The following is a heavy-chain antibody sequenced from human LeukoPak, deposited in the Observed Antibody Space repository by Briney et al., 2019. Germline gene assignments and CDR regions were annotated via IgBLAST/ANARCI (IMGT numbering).Heavy chain of an antibody. D-gene: IGHD6-13*01. Sequence: SGGSLRLSCAASGFIVSNSYMNWVRQTPGKGLECGSVMHSGGSTYYSDSVKARFTISRDNAKNTLYLQMNSLRAEDTAVYYCARDRPYSTSWYSFDSWGQGTLVTVSS. CDR1: GFIVSNSY. J-gene: IGHJ4*02. V-gene: IGHV3-53*01. CDR2: MHSGGST. CDR3: ARDRPYSTSWYSFDS.